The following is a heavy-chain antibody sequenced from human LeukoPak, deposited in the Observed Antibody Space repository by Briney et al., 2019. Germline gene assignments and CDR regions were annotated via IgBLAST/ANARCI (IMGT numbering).Heavy chain of an antibody. Sequence: SETLSLTCSVSGGXVSSYYWTWIRQPAGKGLEWIGRIYPSGTTHYNPSLKSRVTMSVDTSKNHFSLKITSVTAADTAVYYCADDFGDWGQGTLVTVSS. J-gene: IGHJ4*02. CDR2: IYPSGTT. V-gene: IGHV4-4*07. D-gene: IGHD4-17*01. CDR1: GGXVSSYY. CDR3: ADDFGD.